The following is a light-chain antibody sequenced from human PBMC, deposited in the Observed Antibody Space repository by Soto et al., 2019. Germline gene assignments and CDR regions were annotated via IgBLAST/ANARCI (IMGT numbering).Light chain of an antibody. V-gene: IGKV3-20*01. CDR3: QQDGSSPT. CDR1: QSVSSSY. CDR2: GAS. J-gene: IGKJ3*01. Sequence: EIVLTQSPGTLSLSPGERATLSCRASQSVSSSYLAWYQQKPGQAPRLLFYGASSRATGIPDRFSGSGSGTDFTLTISRLEPEDFAVYYCQQDGSSPTFGPGTKVDIK.